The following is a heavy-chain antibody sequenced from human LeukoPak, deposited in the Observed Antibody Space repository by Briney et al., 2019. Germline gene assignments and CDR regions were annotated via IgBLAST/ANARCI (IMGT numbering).Heavy chain of an antibody. CDR2: IKQDGSEK. D-gene: IGHD5-18*01. J-gene: IGHJ4*02. CDR1: GFTFSNYW. V-gene: IGHV3-7*01. Sequence: PGGSLRLSCAASGFTFSNYWTSWVRQAPGKGLEWVANIKQDGSEKYYVDSVKGRFTISRDNAKSSLYLQMNSLTAEDTAVYYCPREGYSYLVYYFDNWGQGTLVTVSS. CDR3: PREGYSYLVYYFDN.